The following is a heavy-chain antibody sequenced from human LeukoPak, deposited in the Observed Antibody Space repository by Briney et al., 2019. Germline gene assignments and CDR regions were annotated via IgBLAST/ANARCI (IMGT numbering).Heavy chain of an antibody. J-gene: IGHJ4*02. Sequence: ASVKVSCKASGYTFTGYYMHWVRQAPGQGLEWMGWINPNSGGTNYAQKFQGWVTMTRDTSMSTAFMELSSLTSEDTAVYYCARGVNSQGTAMVLFDSWGQGSLVTVSA. CDR3: ARGVNSQGTAMVLFDS. D-gene: IGHD5-18*01. CDR1: GYTFTGYY. CDR2: INPNSGGT. V-gene: IGHV1-2*04.